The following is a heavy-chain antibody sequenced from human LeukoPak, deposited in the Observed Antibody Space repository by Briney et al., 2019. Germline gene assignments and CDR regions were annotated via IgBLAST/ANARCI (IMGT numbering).Heavy chain of an antibody. Sequence: SETLSLTCTVSGDSISSTSYYWGWIRQPPGKGLEWIGSINYIGRASYNPSLKSRVTTSVDTTKNQFSLNLSSVTAADTAVYYCARGLLSGGNWFDPWGQGILVTVSS. CDR3: ARGLLSGGNWFDP. V-gene: IGHV4-39*07. J-gene: IGHJ5*02. D-gene: IGHD3-3*01. CDR2: INYIGRA. CDR1: GDSISSTSYY.